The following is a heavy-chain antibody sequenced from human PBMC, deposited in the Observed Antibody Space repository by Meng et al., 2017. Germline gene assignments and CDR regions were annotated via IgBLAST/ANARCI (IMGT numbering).Heavy chain of an antibody. Sequence: GESLKISCAASGFTFSKYAMHWVRQAPGKGLEWVALISYEGSEEYYTDSVKGRFTISRDNTKSTLHLQTNSLTSEDTVVYYCARPTAIDEYFFYAMDVWGQGTTVTVSS. D-gene: IGHD3-9*01. J-gene: IGHJ6*02. CDR2: ISYEGSEE. V-gene: IGHV3-30*04. CDR1: GFTFSKYA. CDR3: ARPTAIDEYFFYAMDV.